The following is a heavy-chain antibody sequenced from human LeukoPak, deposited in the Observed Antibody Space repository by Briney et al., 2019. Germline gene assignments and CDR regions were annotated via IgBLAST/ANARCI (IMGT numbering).Heavy chain of an antibody. CDR2: ISYDGSNK. J-gene: IGHJ4*02. V-gene: IGHV3-30*03. Sequence: GGSLRLSCAASGFTFSDYGMHWVRQAPGKGLEWVAVISYDGSNKYYADSVKGRFTISRDNSKNTLYLQMNSLRAEDTAVYYCARVASPRVITGFGFDYWGQGTLVTVSS. CDR3: ARVASPRVITGFGFDY. CDR1: GFTFSDYG. D-gene: IGHD3-22*01.